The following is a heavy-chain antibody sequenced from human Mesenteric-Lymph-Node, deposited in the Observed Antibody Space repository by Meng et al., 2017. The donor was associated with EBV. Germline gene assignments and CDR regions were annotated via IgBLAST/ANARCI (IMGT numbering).Heavy chain of an antibody. V-gene: IGHV1-8*02. CDR2: MNPNSGDT. CDR1: GYSLTSYD. CDR3: ARSGLYVDY. Sequence: QVQLVQSGAEVKKPGASVKVSCKASGYSLTSYDINWVRQAPGQGLEWMGWMNPNSGDTGFAQKFEGRVTMTRDVSTGTAYMEVTRLRSEDTAVYFCARSGLYVDYWGQGSLVTVSS. D-gene: IGHD3-10*01. J-gene: IGHJ4*02.